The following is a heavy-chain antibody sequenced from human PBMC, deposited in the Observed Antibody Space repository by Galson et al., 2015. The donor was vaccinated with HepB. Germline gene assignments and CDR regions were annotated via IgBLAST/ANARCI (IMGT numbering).Heavy chain of an antibody. CDR1: GYTFTSYY. J-gene: IGHJ6*03. CDR3: ARGSVWFGEFPPSYMDV. CDR2: INPSGGST. V-gene: IGHV1-46*01. D-gene: IGHD3-10*01. Sequence: SVKVSCKASGYTFTSYYMHWVRQAPGQGLEWMGIINPSGGSTSYAQKFQGRVTMTRDTSTSTVYMELSSLRSEDTAVYYCARGSVWFGEFPPSYMDVWGKGTTVTVSS.